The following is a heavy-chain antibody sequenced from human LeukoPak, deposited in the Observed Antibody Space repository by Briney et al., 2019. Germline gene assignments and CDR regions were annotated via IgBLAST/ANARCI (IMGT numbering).Heavy chain of an antibody. Sequence: PSETLALTCTVSGGSISSGGYCWSWIHQHPGKGLEWIGYIYYSGSTYYNPSLKSRVTISVDTSKNQFSLKLSSVTAADTAVYYCARSQGTGTTGAFDIWGQGTMVTVSS. CDR1: GGSISSGGYC. V-gene: IGHV4-31*03. D-gene: IGHD1-7*01. J-gene: IGHJ3*02. CDR2: IYYSGST. CDR3: ARSQGTGTTGAFDI.